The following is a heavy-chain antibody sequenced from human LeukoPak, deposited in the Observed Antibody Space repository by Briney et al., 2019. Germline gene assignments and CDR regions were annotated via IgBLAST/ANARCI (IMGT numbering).Heavy chain of an antibody. CDR3: AGFGVMITFGGVTYGPNFDY. V-gene: IGHV1-18*01. Sequence: ASVKVSCKASGYTFTSYGISWVRQAPGQGLEWMGLISAYNGNTNYAQKLQGRVTMTTDTSTSTAYMELKSLRSDDTAVYYCAGFGVMITFGGVTYGPNFDYWGQGTLVTVSS. J-gene: IGHJ4*02. CDR1: GYTFTSYG. CDR2: ISAYNGNT. D-gene: IGHD3-16*01.